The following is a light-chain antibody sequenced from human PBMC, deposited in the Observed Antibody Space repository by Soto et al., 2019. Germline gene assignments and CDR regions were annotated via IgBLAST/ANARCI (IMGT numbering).Light chain of an antibody. J-gene: IGLJ2*01. V-gene: IGLV2-14*01. CDR3: TSYTTSSTVA. CDR2: EVN. Sequence: QSALTQPASVSGSPGQSITISCTGTSSDVGAYNYVSWYQQHPGKAPKLLIYEVNNRPSGVSNRFSGSKSGNTASLTISGLQAEDEADYYCTSYTTSSTVAFGGGTKLTVL. CDR1: SSDVGAYNY.